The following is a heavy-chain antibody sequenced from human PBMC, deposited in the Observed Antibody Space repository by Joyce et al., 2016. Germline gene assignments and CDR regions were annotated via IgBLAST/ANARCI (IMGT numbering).Heavy chain of an antibody. D-gene: IGHD2-21*01. CDR1: GFAFGNYW. CDR3: ARGPYCAAYCQTHGPFYFDR. V-gene: IGHV3-74*03. J-gene: IGHJ4*02. CDR2: LNRDGPTT. Sequence: EARLVQSGGGFFQPGESLRLSCEASGFAFGNYWMYWVRQVPGKAPKWVARLNRDGPTTEYADAVEGRFTISRDNDKNTLYLDMNSLRVDDTAVFCCARGPYCAAYCQTHGPFYFDRWGQGTQVTVST.